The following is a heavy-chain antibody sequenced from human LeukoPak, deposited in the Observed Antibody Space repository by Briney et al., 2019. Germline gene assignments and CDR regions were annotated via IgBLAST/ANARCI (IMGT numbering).Heavy chain of an antibody. V-gene: IGHV3-30-3*01. D-gene: IGHD6-13*01. CDR2: ISYDGSNK. CDR3: ARAPGIAAALGD. CDR1: GFTFDDYA. Sequence: GGSLRLSCAASGFTFDDYAMHWVRQAPGKGLEWVAVISYDGSNKYYADSVKGRFTISRDNSKNTLYLQMNSLRAEDTAVYYCARAPGIAAALGDWGQGTLVTVSS. J-gene: IGHJ4*02.